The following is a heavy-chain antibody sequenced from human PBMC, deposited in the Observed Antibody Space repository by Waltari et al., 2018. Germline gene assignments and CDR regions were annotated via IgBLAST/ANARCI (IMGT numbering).Heavy chain of an antibody. J-gene: IGHJ6*02. CDR2: IYYSGTT. CDR3: ARVDIDGPADNGMDV. D-gene: IGHD3-10*01. CDR1: GGSISSSP. V-gene: IGHV4-59*01. Sequence: QVRLQESGPGLVKPSETLSLTCIVSGGSISSSPWSWIRQPPGKGLEWIGYIYYSGTTHYIPSLKSRVTISRDMARNQLSLRVTSVIPADTAVYYCARVDIDGPADNGMDVWGQGTTVIVSS.